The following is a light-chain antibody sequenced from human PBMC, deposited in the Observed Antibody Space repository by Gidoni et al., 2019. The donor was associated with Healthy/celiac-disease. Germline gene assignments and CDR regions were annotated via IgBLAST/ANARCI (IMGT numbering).Light chain of an antibody. CDR2: GAS. V-gene: IGKV3-15*01. J-gene: IGKJ5*01. CDR3: QQYNNWPPIT. CDR1: QSVSSY. Sequence: IVMTPSPATRSVSPGERATLSCRASQSVSSYLAWYQQKPGQAPRLLIYGASTRDTGIPARFSGSGSGTEFTLTISSLQSEDFAVYYCQQYNNWPPITFXQXTRLEIK.